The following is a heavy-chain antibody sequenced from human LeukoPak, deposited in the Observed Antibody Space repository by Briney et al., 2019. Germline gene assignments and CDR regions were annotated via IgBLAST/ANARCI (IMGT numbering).Heavy chain of an antibody. CDR1: GGSFSGYY. J-gene: IGHJ4*02. Sequence: PSETLSLTCAVYGGSFSGYYWSWIRQPPGKGLEWIGEINHSGSTNYNPSLKSRVTISVDTSKNQFSLKLSSVTAADTAVYYCARVRSGYGGQGTRVTVPS. V-gene: IGHV4-34*01. D-gene: IGHD3-3*01. CDR3: ARVRSGY. CDR2: INHSGST.